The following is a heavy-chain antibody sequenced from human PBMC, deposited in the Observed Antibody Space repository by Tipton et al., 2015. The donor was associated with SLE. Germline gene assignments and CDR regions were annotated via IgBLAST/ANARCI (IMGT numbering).Heavy chain of an antibody. D-gene: IGHD6-13*01. CDR1: GGSISSYY. V-gene: IGHV4-59*01. CDR3: ARDESSSWSRGAFDI. Sequence: TLSLTCTVSGGSISSYYWSWIRQPPGKGLEWIGYIYYSGSTNYNPSLKSRVTISVDTSKNQFSLKLSSVTAADTAVYYCARDESSSWSRGAFDIWGQGTMVTVSS. CDR2: IYYSGST. J-gene: IGHJ3*02.